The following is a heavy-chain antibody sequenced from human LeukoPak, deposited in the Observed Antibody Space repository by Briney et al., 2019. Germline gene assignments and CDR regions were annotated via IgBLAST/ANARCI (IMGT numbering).Heavy chain of an antibody. D-gene: IGHD3-9*01. CDR3: ARLRYFDWLYFDY. CDR2: IYYSGST. CDR1: GDSVSSSSYY. Sequence: SETLSLTCTVSGDSVSSSSYYWGWIRQPPGKGLEWIGSIYYSGSTYYNPSLKSRVTISVDTSKNQFSLRLTSVTAADTAVYYCARLRYFDWLYFDYWGQGTLVTVSS. V-gene: IGHV4-39*01. J-gene: IGHJ4*02.